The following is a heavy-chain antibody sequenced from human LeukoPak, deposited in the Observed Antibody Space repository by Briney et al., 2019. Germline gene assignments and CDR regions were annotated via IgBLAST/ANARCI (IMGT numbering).Heavy chain of an antibody. CDR1: GFTFSSYA. V-gene: IGHV3-30*04. D-gene: IGHD3-10*01. J-gene: IGHJ5*02. CDR3: ARDYLLWFGEISNWFDP. Sequence: GGSLRLSCAASGFTFSSYAMHWVRQAPGKGLEWGAAISYDGSNKYYADSVKGRFTISRNNSKNTLSLQMNSLRAEGPAVYYCARDYLLWFGEISNWFDPWGQGTLVTVSS. CDR2: ISYDGSNK.